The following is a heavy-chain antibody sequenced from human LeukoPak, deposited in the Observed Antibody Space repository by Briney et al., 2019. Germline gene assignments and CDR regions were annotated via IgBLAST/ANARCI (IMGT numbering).Heavy chain of an antibody. CDR1: VCTFTSHG. Sequence: SVTVSCTSSVCTFTSHGVSWVRQAPGERLEWMGGIIPIFVSTNFAQNFQGRVTITMDESTSTTYMELSSLRTDDTAVYYCARRWPHSSGYYLFDYWGQGTLVTVSS. CDR3: ARRWPHSSGYYLFDY. CDR2: IIPIFVST. V-gene: IGHV1-69*05. J-gene: IGHJ4*02. D-gene: IGHD3-22*01.